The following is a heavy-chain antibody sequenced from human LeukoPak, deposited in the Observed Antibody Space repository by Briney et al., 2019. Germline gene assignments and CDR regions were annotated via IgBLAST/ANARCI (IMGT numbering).Heavy chain of an antibody. CDR2: IGGSGGST. D-gene: IGHD3-9*01. J-gene: IGHJ5*02. V-gene: IGHV3-23*01. CDR1: GFTFSSSV. Sequence: GGSLRLSCAASGFTFSSSVMGWVRQAPGKGLEWVSVIGGSGGSTYYADSVTGRFTISRDNSKNTLYLQMNSLRAEDTALYYCAKLPTGYPNWFDPWGQGTLVTVSS. CDR3: AKLPTGYPNWFDP.